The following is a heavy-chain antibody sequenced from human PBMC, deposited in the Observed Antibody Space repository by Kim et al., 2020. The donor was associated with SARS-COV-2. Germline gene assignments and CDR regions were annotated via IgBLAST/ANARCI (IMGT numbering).Heavy chain of an antibody. V-gene: IGHV3-11*05. CDR1: GFTFSDYY. CDR3: VRDSAYYDSTGQRDY. CDR2: ISSSTYT. Sequence: GGSLRLSCAASGFTFSDYYMSWVRQAPGKGLEWVSDISSSTYTRYEDSVRGRFTISRDNAKNSLFLQMNSLRAEDTAIYFCVRDSAYYDSTGQRDYWGQG. J-gene: IGHJ4*02. D-gene: IGHD3-22*01.